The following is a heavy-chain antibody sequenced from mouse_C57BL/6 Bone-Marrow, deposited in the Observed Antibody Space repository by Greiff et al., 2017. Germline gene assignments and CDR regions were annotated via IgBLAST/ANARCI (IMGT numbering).Heavy chain of an antibody. CDR1: GYTFTSYG. CDR2: IYPSSGNT. Sequence: QVQLQQSGAELARPGASVKLSCKASGYTFTSYGISWVKQRTGQGLEWIGEIYPSSGNTYYNEKFKGKATLTADKSSSTAYMELRSLTSEDSAVYFCARARLRQRGWFAYWGQGTLVTVSA. V-gene: IGHV1-81*01. CDR3: ARARLRQRGWFAY. D-gene: IGHD2-4*01. J-gene: IGHJ3*01.